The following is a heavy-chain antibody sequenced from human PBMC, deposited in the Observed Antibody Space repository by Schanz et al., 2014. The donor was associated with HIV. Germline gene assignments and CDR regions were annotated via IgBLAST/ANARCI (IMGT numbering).Heavy chain of an antibody. CDR2: ISGYNGNT. V-gene: IGHV1-18*01. J-gene: IGHJ5*02. CDR1: GATFSSNA. Sequence: QVQLVQSGAEVKKPGSSVKVSCKASGATFSSNAINWVRQAPGQGLEWMGWISGYNGNTNYAQKIQGRVTMTRDTSTSTVYMELSSLRSEDTAVYFCARKWFNWLDPWGQGAQVIVSS. CDR3: ARKWFNWLDP. D-gene: IGHD3-22*01.